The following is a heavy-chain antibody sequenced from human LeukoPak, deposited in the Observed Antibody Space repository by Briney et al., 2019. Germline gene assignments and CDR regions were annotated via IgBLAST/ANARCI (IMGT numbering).Heavy chain of an antibody. CDR1: GGSISSYY. CDR2: IYYSGST. CDR3: ARIPYWSHYFDY. Sequence: SETLSLTCTVSGGSISSYYWSWIRQPPGKGLEWIGYIYYSGSTNYNPSLKNRVTISVDKSKNQFSLKLSSVTAADPAVYYCARIPYWSHYFDYWGQGTLVTVSS. D-gene: IGHD2-8*02. V-gene: IGHV4-59*12. J-gene: IGHJ4*02.